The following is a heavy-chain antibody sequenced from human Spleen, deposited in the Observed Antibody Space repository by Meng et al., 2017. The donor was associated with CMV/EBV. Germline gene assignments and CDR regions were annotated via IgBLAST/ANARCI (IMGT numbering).Heavy chain of an antibody. CDR3: ARAVVVGYDFWSGYFDY. D-gene: IGHD3-3*01. CDR1: GFTFSSYW. Sequence: GESLKISCAASGFTFSSYWMSWVRQAPGKGLEWVANIKQDGSEKYYVDSVKGRFTISRDNAKNSLYLQMNSLRAEDTAVYYCARAVVVGYDFWSGYFDYWGQGTLVTVSS. V-gene: IGHV3-7*01. J-gene: IGHJ4*02. CDR2: IKQDGSEK.